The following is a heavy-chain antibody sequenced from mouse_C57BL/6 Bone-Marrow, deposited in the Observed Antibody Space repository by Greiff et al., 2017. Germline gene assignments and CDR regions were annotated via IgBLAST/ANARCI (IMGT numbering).Heavy chain of an antibody. CDR2: IYPRSGNT. V-gene: IGHV1-81*01. CDR1: GYTFTSYG. D-gene: IGHD1-1*01. CDR3: EHYYGCSSWYFDV. J-gene: IGHJ1*03. Sequence: QVQLQQSGAELARPGASVKLSCKASGYTFTSYGISWVKQRTGQGLEWIGEIYPRSGNTYYNEKFKGKATLTADKSSSTAYMELRSLTSEDSAVYFCEHYYGCSSWYFDVWGTGTTVTVSS.